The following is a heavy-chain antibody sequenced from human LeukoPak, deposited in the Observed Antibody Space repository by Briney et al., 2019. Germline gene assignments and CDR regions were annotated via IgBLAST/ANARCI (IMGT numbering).Heavy chain of an antibody. CDR3: ARMYYDSGSRRLDY. Sequence: SGPTLVHPTQTLTLTCTFSGFSLSTSGMCVSWIRQPPGKALEWLARIDWDDDKFYSTSLKTRLTISQDTSKNQVVLTMTNVDPVDTATYYCARMYYDSGSRRLDYWGQGTLVTVSS. V-gene: IGHV2-70*17. CDR1: GFSLSTSGMC. J-gene: IGHJ4*02. D-gene: IGHD3-10*01. CDR2: IDWDDDK.